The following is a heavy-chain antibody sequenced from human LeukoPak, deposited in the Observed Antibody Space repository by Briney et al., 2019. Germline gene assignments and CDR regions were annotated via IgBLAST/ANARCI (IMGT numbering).Heavy chain of an antibody. CDR3: ARGGGGYSGSYSLGPIDY. J-gene: IGHJ4*02. Sequence: GASVKVSCKASGYTFTSYYMHWVRQAPGQGLEWMGIINPSGGSTSYAQKFQGRVTMTRDMSTSTVYMELSSLRSEDTAVYYCARGGGGYSGSYSLGPIDYWGQGTLVTVSS. CDR1: GYTFTSYY. D-gene: IGHD1-26*01. CDR2: INPSGGST. V-gene: IGHV1-46*01.